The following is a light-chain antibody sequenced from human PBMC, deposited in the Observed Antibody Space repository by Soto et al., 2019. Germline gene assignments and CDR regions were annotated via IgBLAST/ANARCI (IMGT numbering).Light chain of an antibody. CDR1: SSNIGNNF. Sequence: QSVLTQPPSVSAAPGQKVTISCSGSSSNIGNNFVSWYQQLPGTAPKLLIYDNYHRASGIPDRFSGSKSGTSATLGITGLQTGDEADYYCGTWDSSLSAGVFGGGTKLTVL. V-gene: IGLV1-51*01. J-gene: IGLJ2*01. CDR3: GTWDSSLSAGV. CDR2: DNY.